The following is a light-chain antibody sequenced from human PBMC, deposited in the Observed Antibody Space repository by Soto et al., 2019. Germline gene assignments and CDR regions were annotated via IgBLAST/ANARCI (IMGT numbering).Light chain of an antibody. CDR3: QQYGSSPSWT. V-gene: IGKV3-20*01. Sequence: EIVLTQSPGTLSFSPGERATLSCRANQSVSSSYLAWYQQKPGQAARLLIYGASSRATGIPDRLSGSGCGRDFIPTISRLEPEDFAVYCCQQYGSSPSWTFGQGTKVAIK. CDR2: GAS. CDR1: QSVSSSY. J-gene: IGKJ1*01.